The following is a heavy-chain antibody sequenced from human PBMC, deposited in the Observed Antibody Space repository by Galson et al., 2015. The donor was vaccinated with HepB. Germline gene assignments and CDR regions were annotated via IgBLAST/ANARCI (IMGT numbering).Heavy chain of an antibody. CDR2: ISAYNGNT. V-gene: IGHV1-18*04. Sequence: SVKVSCKASGYTFTSYGISWVRQAPGQGLEWMGWISAYNGNTNYAQKLQGRVTMTTDTSTSTAYMELRSLRSDDTAVYYCAREGGFGELHYYYYYGMDVWGQGTTVTVSS. D-gene: IGHD3-10*01. CDR1: GYTFTSYG. CDR3: AREGGFGELHYYYYYGMDV. J-gene: IGHJ6*02.